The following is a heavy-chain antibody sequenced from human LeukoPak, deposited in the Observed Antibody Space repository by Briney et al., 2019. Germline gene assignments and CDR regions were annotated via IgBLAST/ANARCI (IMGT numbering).Heavy chain of an antibody. CDR1: GFTFSSYG. CDR2: ISYDGRNK. D-gene: IGHD1-26*01. J-gene: IGHJ3*02. Sequence: PGGSLRLSCAASGFTFSSYGMHWVRQAPGKGLEWVAVISYDGRNKYYADSVKGRFTISRDNSKNTLYLQMNSLRAEDTAVYYCAKSRLWEILLSSDAFDIWGQGTMVTVSS. V-gene: IGHV3-30*18. CDR3: AKSRLWEILLSSDAFDI.